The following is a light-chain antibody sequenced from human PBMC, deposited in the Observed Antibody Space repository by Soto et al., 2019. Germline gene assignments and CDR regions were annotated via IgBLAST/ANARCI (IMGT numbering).Light chain of an antibody. V-gene: IGLV2-14*01. Sequence: QSLLTQPASVSGSPGQSITISCPGTSSDVGGYNYVSWYQQHPGKAPKLMIYDVSNRPAGGSNRFSGTKSGNTASLTISGLQAEDEADYYCSSYTRSSTYAFGAGTKVTVL. CDR2: DVS. J-gene: IGLJ1*01. CDR1: SSDVGGYNY. CDR3: SSYTRSSTYA.